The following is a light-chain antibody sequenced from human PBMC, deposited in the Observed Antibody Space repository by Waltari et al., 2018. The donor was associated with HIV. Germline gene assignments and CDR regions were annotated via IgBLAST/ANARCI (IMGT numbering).Light chain of an antibody. V-gene: IGLV1-40*01. CDR2: RTD. Sequence: QSVLTQPPSLSGAPGQRVTISCIRTSSNIGADYDVHWYRQVSGAAPKLLIYRTDARPSGVPDRFFGSRSGASASLVINGLQTDDEADYYCQSYDSSLFWVFGGGTKLTVL. J-gene: IGLJ2*01. CDR1: SSNIGADYD. CDR3: QSYDSSLFWV.